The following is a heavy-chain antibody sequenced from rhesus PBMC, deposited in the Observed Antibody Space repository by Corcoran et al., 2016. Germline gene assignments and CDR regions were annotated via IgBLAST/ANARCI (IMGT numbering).Heavy chain of an antibody. CDR3: ARGYGNYWDY. CDR2: ISGSSGST. Sequence: QVQLQESGPGLVKPSETLSLTCAVSVYSISSVYYWGWLRQPPGKGLEYIGYISGSSGSTYYNPSLKSRVTISKDTSKNQFSLKLSSVTAADTAVYYCARGYGNYWDYWGQGVLVTVSS. V-gene: IGHV4-99*02. J-gene: IGHJ4*01. CDR1: VYSISSVYY. D-gene: IGHD4-29*01.